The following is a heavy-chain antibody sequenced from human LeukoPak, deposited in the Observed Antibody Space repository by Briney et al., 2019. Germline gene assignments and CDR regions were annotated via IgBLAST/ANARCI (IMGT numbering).Heavy chain of an antibody. V-gene: IGHV1-24*01. J-gene: IGHJ4*02. CDR3: ARSPSRHYGYFDY. Sequence: ASVKVSCKVSGYTLTELSMHWVRQAPGKGLEWMGGFDPEDGETIYAQKFQGRVTMTRDTSTSTVYMELSSLRSEDTAVYYCARSPSRHYGYFDYWGQGTLVTVSS. D-gene: IGHD4-17*01. CDR2: FDPEDGET. CDR1: GYTLTELS.